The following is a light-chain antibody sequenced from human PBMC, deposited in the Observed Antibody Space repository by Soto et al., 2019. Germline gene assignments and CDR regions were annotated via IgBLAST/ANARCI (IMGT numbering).Light chain of an antibody. CDR1: QSLLHSDGYNY. CDR2: LGS. J-gene: IGKJ1*01. CDR3: LQALQTPPWT. V-gene: IGKV2-28*01. Sequence: DIVVTQSPLSLHVTPGEPASISCRSSQSLLHSDGYNYLDWYLQKPGQSPQLLIYLGSNRASGVPDRFSGSGSGTDFTLKISRVEAADVGVYYCLQALQTPPWTFGQGTKVEIK.